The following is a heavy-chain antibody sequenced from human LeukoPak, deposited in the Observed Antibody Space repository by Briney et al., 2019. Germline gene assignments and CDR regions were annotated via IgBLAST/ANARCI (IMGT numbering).Heavy chain of an antibody. D-gene: IGHD3-3*01. CDR2: VHLDGRT. Sequence: SETLSLTCGVSGGSVINTNWWTWVRQPPGKGLEWIGEVHLDGRTNYDPSLESRLTMSVDVSENQVSLKLTSVTAADTAVYYCAREGGFYRPLDYSGQGTLVTVSS. V-gene: IGHV4-4*02. CDR3: AREGGFYRPLDY. J-gene: IGHJ4*02. CDR1: GGSVINTNW.